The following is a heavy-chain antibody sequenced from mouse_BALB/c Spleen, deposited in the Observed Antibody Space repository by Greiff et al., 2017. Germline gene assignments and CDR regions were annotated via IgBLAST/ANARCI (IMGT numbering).Heavy chain of an antibody. Sequence: QVHVKQSGPELVKPGASVKISCKASGYTFTDYYINWVKQKPGQGLEWIGWIYPGSGNTKYNEKFKGKATLTVDTSSSTAYMQLSSLTSEDTAVYFCARRGTTAAWFAYWGQGTLVTVSA. D-gene: IGHD1-2*01. CDR1: GYTFTDYY. CDR2: IYPGSGNT. CDR3: ARRGTTAAWFAY. V-gene: IGHV1-84*02. J-gene: IGHJ3*01.